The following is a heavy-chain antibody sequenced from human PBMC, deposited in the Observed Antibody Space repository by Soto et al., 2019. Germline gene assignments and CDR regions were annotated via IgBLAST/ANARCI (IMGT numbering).Heavy chain of an antibody. D-gene: IGHD3-3*01. V-gene: IGHV4-30-2*01. CDR1: GGSISSGGYS. Sequence: QLQLQESGSGLVKPSQTLSLTCAVSGGSISSGGYSWSWIRQPPGKGLEWIGYIYHSGSTYYNPSLKSRVTISVDRSKNQFSLKLSSVTAADTAVYYCARAVMYYDFWSGYGQLYYFDYWGQGTLVTVSS. CDR2: IYHSGST. J-gene: IGHJ4*02. CDR3: ARAVMYYDFWSGYGQLYYFDY.